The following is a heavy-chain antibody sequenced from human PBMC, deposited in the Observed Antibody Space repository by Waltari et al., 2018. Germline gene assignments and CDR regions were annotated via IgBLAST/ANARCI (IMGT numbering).Heavy chain of an antibody. CDR2: LKSKAEGGTT. J-gene: IGHJ4*02. CDR1: GFTFPNPW. CDR3: TTEGGRTWPMY. V-gene: IGHV3-15*01. Sequence: EVQLVESGGGLVKPGDALRLSCVASGFTFPNPWINWVRQAPGKGLEWVGRLKSKAEGGTTDYAAPVKGRFAISRDDSKDTAYLQMNSLKTEDTAMYFCTTEGGRTWPMYWGQGTLVTVSS. D-gene: IGHD2-2*01.